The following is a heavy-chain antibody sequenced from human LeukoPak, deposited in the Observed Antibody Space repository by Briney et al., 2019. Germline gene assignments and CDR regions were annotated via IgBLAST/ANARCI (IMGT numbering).Heavy chain of an antibody. CDR1: GGSISSGDYY. CDR3: ARDSRTPRTGDYYFHY. J-gene: IGHJ4*02. D-gene: IGHD7-27*01. V-gene: IGHV4-30-4*08. Sequence: SQTLSLTCTVSGGSISSGDYYWSWIRQPPGKGLEWIGYIYYSGSTYYNPSLKSRVTISVDTSKNQFSLKLSSVTAADTAVYYCARDSRTPRTGDYYFHYWGQGTLVTVSS. CDR2: IYYSGST.